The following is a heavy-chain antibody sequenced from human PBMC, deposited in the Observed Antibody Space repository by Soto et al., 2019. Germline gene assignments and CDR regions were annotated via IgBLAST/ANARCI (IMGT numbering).Heavy chain of an antibody. V-gene: IGHV3-33*01. D-gene: IGHD3-10*01. CDR3: ARDQGVTMVRGVIIGFDY. J-gene: IGHJ4*02. Sequence: PGGSLRLSCAASGFTFSSYGMHWVRQAPGKGLEWVAVIWYDGSNKYYADSVKGRFTISRDNSKNTLYLQMNSLRAEDTAVYYCARDQGVTMVRGVIIGFDYWGQGTLVTVSS. CDR2: IWYDGSNK. CDR1: GFTFSSYG.